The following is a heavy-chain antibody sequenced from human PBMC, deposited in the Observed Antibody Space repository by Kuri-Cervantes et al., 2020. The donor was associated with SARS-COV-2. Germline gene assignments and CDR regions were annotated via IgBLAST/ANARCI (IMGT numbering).Heavy chain of an antibody. CDR3: ARHSGGYFDY. Sequence: GSLRLSCAVSGYSISSGYYWGWIRQPPGKGLEWIGSIYHSGSTYYNPSLKSRVTISVDTSKNQFSLKLNSVTAADTAVYYCARHSGGYFDYWGQGTLVTVSS. CDR2: IYHSGST. CDR1: GYSISSGYY. V-gene: IGHV4-38-2*01. J-gene: IGHJ4*02. D-gene: IGHD3-10*01.